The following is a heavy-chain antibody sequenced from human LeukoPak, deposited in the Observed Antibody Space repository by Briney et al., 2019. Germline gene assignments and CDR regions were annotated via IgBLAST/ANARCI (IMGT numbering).Heavy chain of an antibody. CDR2: INHSGST. J-gene: IGHJ6*03. CDR1: GDSISSGDYY. CDR3: ARAFGYSYGLRYYYMDV. V-gene: IGHV4-39*07. D-gene: IGHD5-18*01. Sequence: PSETLSLTCTVSGDSISSGDYYWSWIRQPPGKGLEWIGEINHSGSTNYNPSLKSRVTISVDTSKNQFSLKLSSVTAADTAVYYCARAFGYSYGLRYYYMDVWGKGTTVTVSS.